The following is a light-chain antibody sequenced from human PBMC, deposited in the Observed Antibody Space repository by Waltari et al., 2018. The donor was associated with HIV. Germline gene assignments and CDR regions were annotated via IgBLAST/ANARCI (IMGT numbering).Light chain of an antibody. J-gene: IGKJ1*01. CDR3: QQYNKWTRT. CDR2: GAS. V-gene: IGKV3-15*01. Sequence: EIVMTQSPATLSVSPGDRASLSCRASQSVSSNLAWYRQKPGQAPRLLIYGASTRATGIPARFSGGGSGTEFTLTISSLQSEDFAVYYCQQYNKWTRTFGQGTKVEIK. CDR1: QSVSSN.